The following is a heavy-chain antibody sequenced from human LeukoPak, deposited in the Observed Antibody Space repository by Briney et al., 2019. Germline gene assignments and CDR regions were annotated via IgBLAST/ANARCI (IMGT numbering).Heavy chain of an antibody. CDR1: GGTISDYY. J-gene: IGHJ4*02. D-gene: IGHD5-12*01. CDR2: VHYRGST. CDR3: ARYVSSGLDY. V-gene: IGHV4-59*01. Sequence: PSETLSLTCTVSGGTISDYYWSWLRQPPGKGLEWIGYVHYRGSTSYNPSLKSRLTISVDTSKNQLSLRLNSVTAADTAVYYCARYVSSGLDYWGQGTQVTVSS.